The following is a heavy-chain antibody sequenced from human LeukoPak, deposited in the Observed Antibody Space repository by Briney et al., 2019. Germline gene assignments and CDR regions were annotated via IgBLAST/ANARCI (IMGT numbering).Heavy chain of an antibody. CDR3: ARDIAARGFHPEDYYYGMDV. D-gene: IGHD6-6*01. V-gene: IGHV1-46*01. Sequence: ASVKVSCKASGYTFTSYYMHWVRQAPGQGLEWMGIINPSGGSTSYAQKFQGRVTMTRDTSTSTVYMELSSLRSEDTAVYHCARDIAARGFHPEDYYYGMDVWGQGTTVTVSS. CDR2: INPSGGST. CDR1: GYTFTSYY. J-gene: IGHJ6*02.